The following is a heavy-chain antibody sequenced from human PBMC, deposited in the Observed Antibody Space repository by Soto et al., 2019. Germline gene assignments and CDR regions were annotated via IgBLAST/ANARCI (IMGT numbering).Heavy chain of an antibody. J-gene: IGHJ4*02. V-gene: IGHV1-46*01. CDR1: GYTFTSYY. CDR3: ARDPQGYCSGGGCYDLDY. Sequence: ASVKVSCKASGYTFTSYYLHWVRQAPGQGLEWMGMINPGGGSTTYAQKFQGRVTVTRDTSTSTVDMELSSLRSEDTAVYYCARDPQGYCSGGGCYDLDYWGQGTLVTVSS. D-gene: IGHD2-15*01. CDR2: INPGGGST.